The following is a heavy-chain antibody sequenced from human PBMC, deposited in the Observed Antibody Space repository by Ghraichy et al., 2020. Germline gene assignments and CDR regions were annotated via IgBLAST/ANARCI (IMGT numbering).Heavy chain of an antibody. Sequence: QTLSLTCTVSGSSVGSHYWSWIRQPPGKGLEWIGDISYIGSTNYNPPLKSSLTISLDTSKNQFSLRLTSVTAADTAVYYCARSLSGLDSGDSWGQGILVTVSS. CDR2: ISYIGST. CDR1: GSSVGSHY. J-gene: IGHJ4*02. CDR3: ARSLSGLDSGDS. D-gene: IGHD5-12*01. V-gene: IGHV4-59*02.